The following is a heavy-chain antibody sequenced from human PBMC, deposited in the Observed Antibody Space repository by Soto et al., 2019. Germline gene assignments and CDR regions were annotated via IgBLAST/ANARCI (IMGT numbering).Heavy chain of an antibody. Sequence: EVQLLESGGGLVQPGGSLRLSCAASGFIFSTYAMTWVRQAPGKGPEWVSSIGGSGGTTYYADSVQGRFTISRDNSKNTLYLQVSSLTSEDTAVYYCALTTVTTYKRDYWGQGPLVAVSS. J-gene: IGHJ4*02. D-gene: IGHD4-17*01. V-gene: IGHV3-23*01. CDR3: ALTTVTTYKRDY. CDR2: IGGSGGTT. CDR1: GFIFSTYA.